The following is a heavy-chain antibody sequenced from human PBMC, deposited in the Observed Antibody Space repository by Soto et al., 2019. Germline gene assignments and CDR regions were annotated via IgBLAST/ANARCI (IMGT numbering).Heavy chain of an antibody. D-gene: IGHD6-13*01. V-gene: IGHV4-34*01. CDR2: INHSGST. CDR3: ASGPPYTSYSSSYYEHYHGLDV. CDR1: GGSFSGYY. Sequence: QVQLQQWGAGLLKPSETLSLTCAVYGGSFSGYYWSWIRQPPGKGLEWIGEINHSGSTNYNPSLKPRLLISEETTKNPVTLTLSRGTAADTAVYHCASGPPYTSYSSSYYEHYHGLDVWGQGTTVTVSS. J-gene: IGHJ6*02.